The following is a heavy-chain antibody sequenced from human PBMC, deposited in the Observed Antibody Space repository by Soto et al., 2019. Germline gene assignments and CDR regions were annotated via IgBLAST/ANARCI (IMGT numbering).Heavy chain of an antibody. V-gene: IGHV1-69*13. CDR2: IIPIFGTA. CDR1: GGTFSSCA. J-gene: IGHJ6*02. CDR3: AEDIVVVPAAIIGANYYYGMDV. Sequence: SVKVSCKASGGTFSSCAISWVRQAPGQGLEWMGGIIPIFGTANYAQKFQGRVTITADESTSTAYMELSSLRSEDTAVYYCAEDIVVVPAAIIGANYYYGMDVWGQGTTVTVSS. D-gene: IGHD2-2*02.